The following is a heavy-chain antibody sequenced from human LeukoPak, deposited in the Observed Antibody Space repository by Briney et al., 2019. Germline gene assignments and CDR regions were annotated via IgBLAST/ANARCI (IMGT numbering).Heavy chain of an antibody. CDR3: ARDQPYSSGWYGPLDY. CDR1: GYTFTSYG. J-gene: IGHJ4*02. V-gene: IGHV1-18*01. Sequence: GASVKVSCKASGYTFTSYGISWVRQAPGQGLEWMGWISAYNGNTNYAQKLQGRVTMTTDTSTSTAYMELSSLRSEDTAVYYCARDQPYSSGWYGPLDYWGQGTLVTVSS. D-gene: IGHD6-19*01. CDR2: ISAYNGNT.